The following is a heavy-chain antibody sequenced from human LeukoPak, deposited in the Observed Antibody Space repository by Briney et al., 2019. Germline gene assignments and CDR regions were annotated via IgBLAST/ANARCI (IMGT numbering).Heavy chain of an antibody. CDR2: IYTSGST. V-gene: IGHV4-61*02. CDR3: ARFGNYDFWSGYPYYFDY. D-gene: IGHD3-3*01. CDR1: GGSISSGSYY. Sequence: SETLSLTCTVSGGSISSGSYYWSWIRQPAGKGLEWIGRIYTSGSTNYNPSLKSRVTISVDTSKNQFSLKLSSVTAADTAVYYCARFGNYDFWSGYPYYFDYWGQGTLVTVSS. J-gene: IGHJ4*02.